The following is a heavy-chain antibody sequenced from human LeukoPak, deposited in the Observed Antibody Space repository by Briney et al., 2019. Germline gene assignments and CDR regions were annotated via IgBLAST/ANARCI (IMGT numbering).Heavy chain of an antibody. D-gene: IGHD3-16*01. J-gene: IGHJ5*02. CDR2: IYYTGTT. CDR1: GGSVRRYSYY. Sequence: PSETLSLTCSVSGGSVRRYSYYRGWIRQPPGKGLEWIGYIYYTGTTNYNPSLKSRVTMSVDTAKNDFSLKLSSVTAADTADYFCARDLFGLGHFVSERPWGQGTLVTVSS. V-gene: IGHV4-61*03. CDR3: ARDLFGLGHFVSERP.